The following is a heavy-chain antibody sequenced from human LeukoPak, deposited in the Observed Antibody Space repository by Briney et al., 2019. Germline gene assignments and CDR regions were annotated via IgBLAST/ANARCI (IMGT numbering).Heavy chain of an antibody. Sequence: GGSLRLSCAASGFTFSSYWMSWVRQAPGKGLEWVANINQDGSAQYYVDSVKGQFTISRDNAKNSVFLQMNSLRAEDTAVYYCAREPRCSSCSHEYWGQGILVTVSS. CDR2: INQDGSAQ. D-gene: IGHD6-13*01. CDR3: AREPRCSSCSHEY. CDR1: GFTFSSYW. V-gene: IGHV3-7*01. J-gene: IGHJ4*02.